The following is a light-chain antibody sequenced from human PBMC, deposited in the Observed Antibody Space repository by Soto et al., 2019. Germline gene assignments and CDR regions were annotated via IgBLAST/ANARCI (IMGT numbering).Light chain of an antibody. Sequence: QPVLTQPASVSGPPGQSIAISCTGTSSDIGGHNSVSWYQQHPGKAPKLMIYNVSNRPSGVSNRFSGSKSGNTASLTISGLLAEDEADYYCTSFTSASTYVFGAGTKVTVL. CDR2: NVS. CDR3: TSFTSASTYV. J-gene: IGLJ1*01. V-gene: IGLV2-14*01. CDR1: SSDIGGHNS.